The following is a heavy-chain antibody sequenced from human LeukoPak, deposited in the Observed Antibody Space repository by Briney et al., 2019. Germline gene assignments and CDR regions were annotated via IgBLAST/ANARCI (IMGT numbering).Heavy chain of an antibody. J-gene: IGHJ4*02. CDR3: AKQGSSSWYLY. CDR2: ITGNGGST. CDR1: GFTFSSYA. D-gene: IGHD6-13*01. V-gene: IGHV3-23*01. Sequence: GGSLRLSCAASGFTFSSYAMSWVRQAPGKGLEWVSAITGNGGSTYYADSVKGRFTISRDNSKNTLYLQMNSLRAEDTAVYYCAKQGSSSWYLYWGQGTLVTVSS.